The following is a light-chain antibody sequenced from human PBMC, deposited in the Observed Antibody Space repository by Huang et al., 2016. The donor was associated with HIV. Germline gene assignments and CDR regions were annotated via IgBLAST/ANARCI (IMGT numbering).Light chain of an antibody. V-gene: IGKV3-15*01. CDR2: GAS. CDR1: PSISSN. Sequence: IVMTQSPATLSVSPGERATLSGRASPSISSNFAWYQQKPGQAPRLLIYGASTRATGIPARFSGSGSGTEFTLTISSLQSEDFAVYYCQQYNNRYTFGQGTKLEIK. J-gene: IGKJ2*01. CDR3: QQYNNRYT.